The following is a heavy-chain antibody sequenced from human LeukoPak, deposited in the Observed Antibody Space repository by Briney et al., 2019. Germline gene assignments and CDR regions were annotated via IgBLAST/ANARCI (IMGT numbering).Heavy chain of an antibody. Sequence: PGGSLRLSCAASGFTFSSYGMHWVRQAPGKGLEWVAVISYDGSNKYYADSVKGRFTISRDNSKNTLYLQMNSLRAEDTAVYYCASDRPAYYYDSSGYLDYWGQGPLVTVSS. V-gene: IGHV3-30*03. CDR1: GFTFSSYG. CDR3: ASDRPAYYYDSSGYLDY. CDR2: ISYDGSNK. D-gene: IGHD3-22*01. J-gene: IGHJ4*02.